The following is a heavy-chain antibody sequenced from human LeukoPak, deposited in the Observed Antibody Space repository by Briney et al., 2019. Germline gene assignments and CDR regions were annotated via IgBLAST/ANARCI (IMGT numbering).Heavy chain of an antibody. V-gene: IGHV1-24*01. CDR3: ATDRYSSSWYYFDY. CDR1: GYTLTELS. Sequence: ASVKVSCKVSGYTLTELSMHWVRQAPGKGLEWMGGFDPEDGETIYAQKFQGRVTMTEDTSTDTAYVELSSLRSEDTAVYYCATDRYSSSWYYFDYWGQGTLVTVSS. J-gene: IGHJ4*02. CDR2: FDPEDGET. D-gene: IGHD6-13*01.